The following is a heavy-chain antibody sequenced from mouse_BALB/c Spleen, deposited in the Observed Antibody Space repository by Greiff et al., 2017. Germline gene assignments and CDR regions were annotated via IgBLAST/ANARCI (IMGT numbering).Heavy chain of an antibody. CDR2: IDPENGDT. V-gene: IGHV14-4*02. CDR3: NADGNYPCAY. D-gene: IGHD2-1*01. CDR1: GFNIKDYY. Sequence: VQLQQSGAELVRPGASVKLSCTASGFNIKDYYLHWVKQRPEQGLEWIGWIDPENGDTEYAPKFQGKATMTADTSSNTAYLQLSSLTSEDTAVYYCNADGNYPCAYWGQGTLVTVSA. J-gene: IGHJ3*01.